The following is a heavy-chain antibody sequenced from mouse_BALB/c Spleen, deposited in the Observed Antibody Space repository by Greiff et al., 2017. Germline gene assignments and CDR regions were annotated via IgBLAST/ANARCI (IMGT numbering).Heavy chain of an antibody. V-gene: IGHV3-2*02. CDR2: ISYSGST. CDR1: GYSITSDYA. Sequence: EVQLQESGPGLVKPSQSLSLTCTVTGYSITSDYAWNWIRQFPGNKLEWMGYISYSGSTSYNPSLKSRISITRDTSKNQFFLQLNSVTTEDTATYYCARAPYGSNAMDYWGQGTSVTVSS. D-gene: IGHD1-1*01. CDR3: ARAPYGSNAMDY. J-gene: IGHJ4*01.